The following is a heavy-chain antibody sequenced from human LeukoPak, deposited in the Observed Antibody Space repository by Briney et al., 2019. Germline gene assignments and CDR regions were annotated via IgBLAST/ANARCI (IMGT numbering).Heavy chain of an antibody. D-gene: IGHD2-2*01. J-gene: IGHJ5*02. V-gene: IGHV1-18*01. Sequence: ASVKVACKASGYTFTSYGISWVRQAPGHGLEWMGWINAYNGNTNYGQKLQGRVTMTTDTSTSTAYMELRSLRTDDTAGYYCAREVSVVALQNRFHPLGQGTLVTVSS. CDR1: GYTFTSYG. CDR2: INAYNGNT. CDR3: AREVSVVALQNRFHP.